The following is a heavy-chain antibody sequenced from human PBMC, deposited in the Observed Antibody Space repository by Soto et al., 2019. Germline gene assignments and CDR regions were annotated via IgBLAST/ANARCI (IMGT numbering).Heavy chain of an antibody. D-gene: IGHD6-13*01. J-gene: IGHJ5*02. V-gene: IGHV3-33*01. CDR3: ARGSAAAGHRGVWFDP. CDR2: IWYDGSNK. CDR1: GFTFSSYG. Sequence: QVQLVESGGGVVQPGRSLRLSCAASGFTFSSYGMHWVRQAPGKGLEWVAVIWYDGSNKYYADSVKGRFTISRDNSKNTLYLQMNSLRAEDTAVYYCARGSAAAGHRGVWFDPWGQGTLVTVSS.